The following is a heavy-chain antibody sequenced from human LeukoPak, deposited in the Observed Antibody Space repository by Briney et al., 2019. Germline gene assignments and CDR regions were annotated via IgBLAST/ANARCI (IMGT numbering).Heavy chain of an antibody. CDR2: ISYDGSNK. V-gene: IGHV3-30-3*01. CDR3: AKDTPTSSSWYVDYYYYGMDV. Sequence: GGSLRLSCAASGFTFSSYAMHWVRQAPGKGLEWVAVISYDGSNKYYADSVKGRFTISRDNSKNTLYLQMNSLRAEDTAVYYCAKDTPTSSSWYVDYYYYGMDVWGQGTTVTVSS. CDR1: GFTFSSYA. D-gene: IGHD6-13*01. J-gene: IGHJ6*02.